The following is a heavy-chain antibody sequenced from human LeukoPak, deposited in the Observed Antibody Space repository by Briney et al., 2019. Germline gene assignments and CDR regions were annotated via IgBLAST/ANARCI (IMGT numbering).Heavy chain of an antibody. D-gene: IGHD3-10*01. CDR1: GFTFSSYA. Sequence: PGGSLRLSCAGSGFTFSSYAMSWVRQAPGKGLEWVSAISGSGGSTYSADSVKGRFTISRDNSKNTLYLQMNSLRVEDTAVYYCAKVAKYYYGPETYYFFEQWGQGTPVTASS. CDR3: AKVAKYYYGPETYYFFEQ. V-gene: IGHV3-23*01. J-gene: IGHJ4*02. CDR2: ISGSGGST.